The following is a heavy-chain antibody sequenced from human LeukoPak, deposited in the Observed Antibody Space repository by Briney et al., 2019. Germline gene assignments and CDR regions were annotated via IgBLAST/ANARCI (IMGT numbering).Heavy chain of an antibody. J-gene: IGHJ4*02. CDR3: AKDWEMRYWQGGFDS. V-gene: IGHV1-2*02. Sequence: ASVKVSCKASGYNFIGYYIHWLRQAPGHGLEWMGWIDPRTGDTHYAQQFRDRFSLTRDTSSSTAYMDLSRLTSDDTAIYFCAKDWEMRYWQGGFDSWGQGTLLTVSS. CDR2: IDPRTGDT. D-gene: IGHD2-15*01. CDR1: GYNFIGYY.